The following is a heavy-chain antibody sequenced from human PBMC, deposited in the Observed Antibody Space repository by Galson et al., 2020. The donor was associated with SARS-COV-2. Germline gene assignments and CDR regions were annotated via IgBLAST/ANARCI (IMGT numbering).Heavy chain of an antibody. D-gene: IGHD3-9*01. Sequence: SETLSLTCTVSGGSISSSSYYWGWIRQPPGKGLEWIGSIYYSGSTYYHPSLKSRVTISVDKSKNQFSLKLSSVTAADTAVYYCARTPDILTGYYNNWFDPWGQGTLVTVSS. CDR1: GGSISSSSYY. CDR2: IYYSGST. J-gene: IGHJ5*02. V-gene: IGHV4-39*01. CDR3: ARTPDILTGYYNNWFDP.